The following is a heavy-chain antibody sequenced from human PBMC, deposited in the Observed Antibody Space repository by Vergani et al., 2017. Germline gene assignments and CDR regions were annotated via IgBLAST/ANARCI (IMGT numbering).Heavy chain of an antibody. Sequence: EVQLVESGGGLVQPGRSLRLSCAASGFTFDDYAMHWVRQAPGKGLEWVSGISWNSGSIGYADSVKGRFTISRDNAKNSLYLQMNSLRAADTALYYCAKDMGYSSSWTFDYWGQGTLVTVSS. D-gene: IGHD6-13*01. CDR3: AKDMGYSSSWTFDY. CDR2: ISWNSGSI. CDR1: GFTFDDYA. J-gene: IGHJ4*02. V-gene: IGHV3-9*01.